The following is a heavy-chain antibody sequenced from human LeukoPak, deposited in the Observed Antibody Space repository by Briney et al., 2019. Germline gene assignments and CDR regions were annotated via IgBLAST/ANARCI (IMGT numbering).Heavy chain of an antibody. CDR3: ARHARAGSYYYFDY. V-gene: IGHV4-39*01. J-gene: IGHJ4*02. CDR1: GGSISSSSYY. D-gene: IGHD1-26*01. CDR2: IYYSGST. Sequence: PSETLSLTCTVSGGSISSSSYYWGWIRQPPGKGLGWIGSIYYSGSTYYNPSLKSRVTISVDTSKNQFSLKLSSVTAADTAVYYCARHARAGSYYYFDYWGQGTLVTVSS.